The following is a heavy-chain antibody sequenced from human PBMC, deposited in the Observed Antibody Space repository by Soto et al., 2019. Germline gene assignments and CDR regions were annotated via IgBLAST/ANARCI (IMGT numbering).Heavy chain of an antibody. V-gene: IGHV1-18*01. CDR1: GFTFTSYG. CDR2: IIAFFGNT. Sequence: ASVKLSSKASGFTFTSYGISWVRQAPGQGLEWMGSIIAFFGNTDYAQKFQGRVTITADESTSTAYMELSSLRSEDTAVYYCARPKGSYSSGYYYFDYWGQGTLVTVSS. CDR3: ARPKGSYSSGYYYFDY. D-gene: IGHD6-19*01. J-gene: IGHJ4*02.